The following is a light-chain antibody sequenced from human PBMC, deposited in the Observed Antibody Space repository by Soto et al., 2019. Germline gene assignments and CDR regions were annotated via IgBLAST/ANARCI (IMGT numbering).Light chain of an antibody. J-gene: IGLJ2*01. CDR2: EAA. V-gene: IGLV2-14*01. CDR1: SDDIGANNY. CDR3: TSYTSASTLV. Sequence: QSVLTQPASVSGSPGQSITISCTGTSDDIGANNYVSWYQHHPGKAPKILIYEAANRPSGISHRFSGSKSGNTASLTISGLPAGDEADYFCTSYTSASTLVFGGGTKLTVL.